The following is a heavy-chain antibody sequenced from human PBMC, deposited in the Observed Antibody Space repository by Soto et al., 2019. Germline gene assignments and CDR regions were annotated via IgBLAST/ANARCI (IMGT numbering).Heavy chain of an antibody. CDR2: VYKTGS. CDR3: AKLPTGLSNWNDP. CDR1: GDSGNSYY. J-gene: IGHJ5*02. D-gene: IGHD3-16*02. Sequence: WETLSLTLTVTGDSGNSYYWSWMRQPPGKGLQCMGYVYKTGSIYNPSLKSRVTISQDTSKAQFSLKLSSMTDADTAIYYCAKLPTGLSNWNDPWGQGIAVGVSS. V-gene: IGHV4-59*04.